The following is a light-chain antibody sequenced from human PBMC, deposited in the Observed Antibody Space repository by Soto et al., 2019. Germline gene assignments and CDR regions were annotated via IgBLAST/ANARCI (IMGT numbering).Light chain of an antibody. V-gene: IGLV2-14*03. J-gene: IGLJ1*01. CDR1: RLDVGGYNY. Sequence: QSALTQPASVSGSTGQSITISCTGTRLDVGGYNYVSWYQQHPGKAPKLIIYEVTNRPSGVSDRFSGSKSDNTASLTISGLQTEDEADYYCCSYVSSKTYVFGTWTKLTVL. CDR2: EVT. CDR3: CSYVSSKTYV.